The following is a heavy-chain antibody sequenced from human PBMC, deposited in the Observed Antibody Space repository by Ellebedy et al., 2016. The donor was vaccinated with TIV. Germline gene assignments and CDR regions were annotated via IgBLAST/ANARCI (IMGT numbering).Heavy chain of an antibody. D-gene: IGHD2-21*02. CDR1: GFTFSSYA. CDR2: ISVSGGTK. Sequence: GESLKISCAASGFTFSSYAMSWVRQAPGKGLEWVSPISVSGGTKYYADSVKGRFTISRDHSKNTLYLQMNRLRAEDTAVYSCPKGQRVVTAPFDYWGQGTLVTVSS. V-gene: IGHV3-23*01. CDR3: PKGQRVVTAPFDY. J-gene: IGHJ4*02.